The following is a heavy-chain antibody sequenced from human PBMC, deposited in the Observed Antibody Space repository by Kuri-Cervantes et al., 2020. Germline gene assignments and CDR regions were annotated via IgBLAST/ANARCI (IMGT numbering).Heavy chain of an antibody. V-gene: IGHV4-39*07. CDR3: ARKRPGQVDILTGYYKRTPFDY. D-gene: IGHD3-9*01. CDR2: IYYSGST. Sequence: SETLSLTCTVSGGSISSSSYYWGWIRQPPGKGLEWIGSIYYSGSTYYNPSLKSRVTISVDKSKNQFSLKLSSVTAADTAVYYCARKRPGQVDILTGYYKRTPFDYWGQGTLVTVSS. CDR1: GGSISSSSYY. J-gene: IGHJ4*02.